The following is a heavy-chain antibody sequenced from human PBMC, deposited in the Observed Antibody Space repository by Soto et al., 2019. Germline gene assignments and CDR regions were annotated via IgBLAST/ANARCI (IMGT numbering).Heavy chain of an antibody. CDR3: TRQDSESSRYWGLDG. V-gene: IGHV6-1*01. CDR1: GDSVSANRGA. Sequence: PSQTLSLTCAISGDSVSANRGAWNWIRQSPSRGLEWLGRTYYRSKWYNDYAVSVKSRITINPDTSKNQFSLQLNSVTPEDTAVYYCTRQDSESSRYWGLDGWGQGTTVTVSS. D-gene: IGHD2-8*02. J-gene: IGHJ6*02. CDR2: TYYRSKWYN.